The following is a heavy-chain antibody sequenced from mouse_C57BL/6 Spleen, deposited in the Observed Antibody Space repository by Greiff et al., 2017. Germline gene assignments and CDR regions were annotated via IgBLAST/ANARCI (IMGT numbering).Heavy chain of an antibody. CDR3: TRDRGALYAMDY. V-gene: IGHV5-9-1*02. Sequence: EVKLVESGEGLVKPGGSLKLSCAASGFTFSSYAMSWVRQTPEKRLEWVAYISSGGDYIYYADTVKGRFTISRDNARNTLYLQMSSLKSEDTAMYYCTRDRGALYAMDYWGQGTSVTVSS. D-gene: IGHD3-1*01. CDR2: ISSGGDYI. J-gene: IGHJ4*01. CDR1: GFTFSSYA.